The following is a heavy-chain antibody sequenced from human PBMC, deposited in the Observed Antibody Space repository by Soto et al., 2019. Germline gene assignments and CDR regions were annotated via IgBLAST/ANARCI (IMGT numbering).Heavy chain of an antibody. D-gene: IGHD3-3*01. CDR2: ISGSGGST. CDR1: GFTFSSYA. V-gene: IGHV3-23*01. Sequence: GGSLRLSCAASGFTFSSYAMSWVRQAPGKGLEWVSAISGSGGSTYYADSVKGRFTISRDNSKNTLYLQMNSLRAEDTAVYYCAKPPVLRFLEWLAPPREAFDYWGQGTLVTAPQ. J-gene: IGHJ4*02. CDR3: AKPPVLRFLEWLAPPREAFDY.